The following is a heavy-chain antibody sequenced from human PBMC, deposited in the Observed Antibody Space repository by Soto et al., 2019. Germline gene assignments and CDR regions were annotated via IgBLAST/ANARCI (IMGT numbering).Heavy chain of an antibody. CDR1: GGSISSGVYY. Sequence: SETLSLTCTVSGGSISSGVYYWIWIRQHPGKGLEWIGYIYYSGSTYYNPSLKSRVTISVDTSKNQFSLKLSSVAAADTAVYYCARVRGGGPFDDWGQGTLVTVSS. CDR3: ARVRGGGPFDD. J-gene: IGHJ4*02. D-gene: IGHD1-26*01. V-gene: IGHV4-31*03. CDR2: IYYSGST.